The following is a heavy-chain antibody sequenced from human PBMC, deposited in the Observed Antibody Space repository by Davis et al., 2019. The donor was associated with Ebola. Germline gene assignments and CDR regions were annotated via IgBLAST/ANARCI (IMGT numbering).Heavy chain of an antibody. CDR2: IYYSGST. D-gene: IGHD2-2*01. J-gene: IGHJ4*02. V-gene: IGHV4-39*01. CDR3: ARRDWGGPAALNYFNY. CDR1: GGSINRSSYY. Sequence: PGGSLRLSCTVSGGSINRSSYYWGWIRQPPGKGLEWLGSIYYSGSTSYNPSLKSRVTISVDTSKNQLSLKVSSVTAADTAVYYCARRDWGGPAALNYFNYWGQGTLVTVSS.